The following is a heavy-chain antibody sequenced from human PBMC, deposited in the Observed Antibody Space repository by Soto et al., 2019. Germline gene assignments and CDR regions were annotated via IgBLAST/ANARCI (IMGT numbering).Heavy chain of an antibody. CDR2: VYTTGGT. J-gene: IGHJ5*02. Sequence: TSETLSLTCAVSGDSFSNYYWSWIRQSAGRGLEWIGRVYTTGGTNYNPSLKGRVTVSVDTSKNQFSLKLYSVTAADTAVYFCAREAAETVGDGYWCDPWGQGTLVTVSS. D-gene: IGHD3-10*01. CDR1: GDSFSNYY. V-gene: IGHV4-4*07. CDR3: AREAAETVGDGYWCDP.